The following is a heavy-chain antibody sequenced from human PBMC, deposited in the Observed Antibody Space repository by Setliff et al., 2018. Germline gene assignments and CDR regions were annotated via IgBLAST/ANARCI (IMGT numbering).Heavy chain of an antibody. CDR1: GYTFTYFG. Sequence: ASVKVSCKASGYTFTYFGVSWLRLAPGQGLEWMGWIAVYTGDTTYTQNLQGRVTLTTDTSTTTAYMELRSLRSDDTAVYYCARDPLYRENLSRVFDFWGQGTMVTVSS. V-gene: IGHV1-18*01. CDR3: ARDPLYRENLSRVFDF. J-gene: IGHJ3*01. CDR2: IAVYTGDT. D-gene: IGHD3-16*02.